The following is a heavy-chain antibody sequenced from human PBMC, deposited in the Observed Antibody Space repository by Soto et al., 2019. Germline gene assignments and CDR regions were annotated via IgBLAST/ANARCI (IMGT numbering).Heavy chain of an antibody. CDR3: ARDGGLRAGTYYYYYYLDV. V-gene: IGHV3-7*01. J-gene: IGHJ6*03. D-gene: IGHD6-13*01. Sequence: GGSLRLSCAASGFTFSSYWMSWVRQAPGKGLEWVANIKQDGSEKYYVDSVKGRFTISRDNAKNSLYLQMNSLRAEDTAVYYCARDGGLRAGTYYYYYYLDVWGKGTTVTVSS. CDR2: IKQDGSEK. CDR1: GFTFSSYW.